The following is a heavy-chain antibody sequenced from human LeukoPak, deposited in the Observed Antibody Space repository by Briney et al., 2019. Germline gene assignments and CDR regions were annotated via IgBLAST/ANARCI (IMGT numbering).Heavy chain of an antibody. CDR1: GGTFSSYA. Sequence: SVKVSCKSSGGTFSSYAISWVRQAPGQGLEWMGRIVPIFGTANYAQKFQGRVTITTDESTSTAYMELSSLRSEDTAVYYCAIREYDIWTGYYETPIDYWGQGTLVTVSS. J-gene: IGHJ4*02. CDR2: IVPIFGTA. V-gene: IGHV1-69*05. CDR3: AIREYDIWTGYYETPIDY. D-gene: IGHD3-9*01.